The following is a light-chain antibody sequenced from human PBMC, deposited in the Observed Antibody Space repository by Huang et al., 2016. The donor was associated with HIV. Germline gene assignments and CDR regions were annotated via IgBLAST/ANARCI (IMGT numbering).Light chain of an antibody. V-gene: IGKV2-29*02. J-gene: IGKJ4*01. CDR1: QSLLDSDGKTY. Sequence: EIALTQSPLSLAVTPGQPASISCKSSQSLLDSDGKTYLDWYLQKPGQSPQLLIYDVSRRVSGVSDRCSGSGSGTDCTLTISRVEAEDVGVYYCMQGIQRVSFGGGTKVEIK. CDR2: DVS. CDR3: MQGIQRVS.